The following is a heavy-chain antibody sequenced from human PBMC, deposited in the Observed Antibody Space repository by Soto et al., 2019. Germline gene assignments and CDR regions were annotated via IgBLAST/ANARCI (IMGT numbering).Heavy chain of an antibody. J-gene: IGHJ3*02. CDR1: GYTFTSYD. Sequence: QVQLVQSGAEVKKPGASVKVSCKASGYTFTSYDINWVRQATGQGLEWMGWMNPNSGNTGYAQKFQARVTMTRNTSISTAYMELSSLRSEDTAVYYCARGTRYCSGGSCHGAFDIWGQGTMVTVSS. V-gene: IGHV1-8*01. D-gene: IGHD2-15*01. CDR2: MNPNSGNT. CDR3: ARGTRYCSGGSCHGAFDI.